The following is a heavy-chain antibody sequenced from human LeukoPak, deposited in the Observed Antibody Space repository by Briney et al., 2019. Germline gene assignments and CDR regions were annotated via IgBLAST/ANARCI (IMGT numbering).Heavy chain of an antibody. V-gene: IGHV3-30-3*01. CDR2: ISYDGSNK. CDR3: ARGEDGDYVDY. D-gene: IGHD4-17*01. J-gene: IGHJ4*02. CDR1: GFTFSSYA. Sequence: GGSLRLSCAASGFTFSSYAMHWVRQAPGKGLEWVAVISYDGSNKYYADSVKGRFTISRDNSKNTLYLQMNSLRAEDTAVYYCARGEDGDYVDYWGQGTLVTVSS.